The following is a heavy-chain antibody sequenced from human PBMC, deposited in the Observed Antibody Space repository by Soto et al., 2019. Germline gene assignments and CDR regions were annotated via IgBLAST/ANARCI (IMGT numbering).Heavy chain of an antibody. Sequence: GGSLRLSCAASGFTFNNYAMSWVRQAPGKGLEWVAVIYGSGSDTYYADSVKGRFTISRDNSKNTLYLQMNSLRAEDTAVYYCARAIFGVAMDYWGQGTLVTVSS. V-gene: IGHV3-23*05. CDR2: IYGSGSDT. CDR1: GFTFNNYA. CDR3: ARAIFGVAMDY. D-gene: IGHD3-3*01. J-gene: IGHJ4*02.